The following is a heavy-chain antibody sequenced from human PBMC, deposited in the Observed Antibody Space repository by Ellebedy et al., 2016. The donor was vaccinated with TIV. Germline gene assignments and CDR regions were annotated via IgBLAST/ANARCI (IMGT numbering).Heavy chain of an antibody. J-gene: IGHJ4*02. V-gene: IGHV4-59*01. CDR3: ARGGASSKYFDY. CDR2: IYYTGST. D-gene: IGHD1-26*01. Sequence: MPSETLSLTCTVSGGSISDYYWSWIRQPPGKGLEWIGFIYYTGSTNYNPSLKSRVTISVETSNNQFSLKLSSVTAADTAIYYRARGGASSKYFDYWGQGTLVSVSS. CDR1: GGSISDYY.